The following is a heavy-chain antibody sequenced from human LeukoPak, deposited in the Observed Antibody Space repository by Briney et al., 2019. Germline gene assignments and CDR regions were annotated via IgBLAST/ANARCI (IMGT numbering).Heavy chain of an antibody. CDR1: GFTFSSYA. CDR2: ISGSGGST. Sequence: GGSLRLSCAASGFTFSSYAMSWVRQAPGKGLEWVSAISGSGGSTYYADSVKGRFTISRDNSKNTLYLQMNSLRAEDTAVYYCAKDEREDSSGYYYAYAEYFQHWGQGTLVTVSS. CDR3: AKDEREDSSGYYYAYAEYFQH. J-gene: IGHJ1*01. D-gene: IGHD3-22*01. V-gene: IGHV3-23*01.